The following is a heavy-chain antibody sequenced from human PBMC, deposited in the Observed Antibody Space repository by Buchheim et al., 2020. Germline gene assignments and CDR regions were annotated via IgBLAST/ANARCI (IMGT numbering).Heavy chain of an antibody. CDR2: ISSSSSTI. CDR1: GFTFSSYS. J-gene: IGHJ4*02. V-gene: IGHV3-48*02. D-gene: IGHD2-2*02. Sequence: EVQLVESGGGLVQPGGSLRLSCAASGFTFSSYSMNWVRQAPGKGLEWVSYISSSSSTIYYADSVKGRFTIPRDNAKNSLYLQMNSLRDEDTAVYYCASEYCSSTSCYIFDYWGQGTL. CDR3: ASEYCSSTSCYIFDY.